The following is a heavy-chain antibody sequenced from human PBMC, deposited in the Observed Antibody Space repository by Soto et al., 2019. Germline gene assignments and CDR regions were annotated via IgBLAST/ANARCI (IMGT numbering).Heavy chain of an antibody. CDR2: IYYSGST. CDR1: GGSISSGGYY. CDR3: ASEVVYAYYDSSGYYQHFDY. Sequence: SETLSLTCTVSGGSISSGGYYWSWIRQHPGKGLEWIGYIYYSGSTYYNPSLKGRVTISVDTSKNQFSLKLSSVTAADTAVYYCASEVVYAYYDSSGYYQHFDYWGQGTLVTVSS. J-gene: IGHJ4*02. V-gene: IGHV4-31*03. D-gene: IGHD3-22*01.